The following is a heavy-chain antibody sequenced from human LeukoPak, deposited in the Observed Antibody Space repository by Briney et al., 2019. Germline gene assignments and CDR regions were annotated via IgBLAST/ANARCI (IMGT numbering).Heavy chain of an antibody. J-gene: IGHJ2*01. Sequence: SVKVSCKASGGTFSSYAISWVRRAPGQGLEWMGGIIPIFGTANYAQKFQGRVTITTDESTSTAYMELSSLRSEDTAVYHCARGIAAAGTGWYFDLWGRGTLVTVSS. D-gene: IGHD6-13*01. CDR3: ARGIAAAGTGWYFDL. CDR2: IIPIFGTA. CDR1: GGTFSSYA. V-gene: IGHV1-69*05.